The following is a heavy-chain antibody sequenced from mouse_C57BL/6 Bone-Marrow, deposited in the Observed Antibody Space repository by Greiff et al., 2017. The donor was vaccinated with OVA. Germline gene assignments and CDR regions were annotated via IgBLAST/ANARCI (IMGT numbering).Heavy chain of an antibody. Sequence: EVQLVESGGGLVKPGGSLKLSCAASGFTFSSYAMSWVRQTPEKRLEWVATISDGGSYTYYPDNVKGRFTISRDNAKNNLYLQMSHLKSEDTAMYYCARDYYGNLDYWGQGTTRTVSS. D-gene: IGHD2-1*01. V-gene: IGHV5-4*01. J-gene: IGHJ2*01. CDR2: ISDGGSYT. CDR3: ARDYYGNLDY. CDR1: GFTFSSYA.